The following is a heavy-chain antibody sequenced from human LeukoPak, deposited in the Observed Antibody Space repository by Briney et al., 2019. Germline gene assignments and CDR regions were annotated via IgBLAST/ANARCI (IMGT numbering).Heavy chain of an antibody. CDR1: GFTLSDYY. J-gene: IGHJ3*02. CDR3: ARKVAFDI. Sequence: RTGGSLRLSCAASGFTLSDYYMSWNRQAPGKGLEWVAYIDSYGTTIYYEDSVKGRFTISRDSTKNSLYLQMNSLRVEDTAVYYCARKVAFDIWGQGTMVTVSS. CDR2: IDSYGTTI. V-gene: IGHV3-11*01.